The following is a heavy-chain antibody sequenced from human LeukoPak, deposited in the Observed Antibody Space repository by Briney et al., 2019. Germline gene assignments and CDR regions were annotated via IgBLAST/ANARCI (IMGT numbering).Heavy chain of an antibody. CDR1: GYTFTSYG. D-gene: IGHD2-8*01. CDR3: ASCRCTNGVCYGECEYFQH. J-gene: IGHJ1*01. V-gene: IGHV1-18*01. CDR2: ISAYNGNT. Sequence: ASVKVSCKASGYTFTSYGICWARQAPGQGLEWMGWISAYNGNTNYAQKLQGRLTLTTDTSTSTAYMELRSLRSDDTAVYYCASCRCTNGVCYGECEYFQHWGQGTLVTVSS.